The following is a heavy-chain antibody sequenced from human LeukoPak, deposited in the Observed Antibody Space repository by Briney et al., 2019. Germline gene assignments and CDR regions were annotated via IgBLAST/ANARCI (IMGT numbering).Heavy chain of an antibody. CDR2: ISGGGDTT. CDR3: AKDAGDGGYYYYMDV. D-gene: IGHD3-16*01. Sequence: PGGSLRLSCAASGFTFYNYAMSWVRRAPGKGLEWVSSISGGGDTTYYADSVKGRFTISRDTSQNTLFLQLNSLRAEDTAIYYCAKDAGDGGYYYYMDVWGKGTPVTVSS. J-gene: IGHJ6*03. V-gene: IGHV3-23*01. CDR1: GFTFYNYA.